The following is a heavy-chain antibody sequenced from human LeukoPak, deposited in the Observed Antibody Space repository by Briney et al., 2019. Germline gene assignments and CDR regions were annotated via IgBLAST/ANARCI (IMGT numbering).Heavy chain of an antibody. D-gene: IGHD2-15*01. J-gene: IGHJ5*02. CDR2: IYYSGST. Sequence: SETLSLTCSVSGGSISGYYWSWIRQPPGKGLEWIGYIYYSGSTNYNPSLKSRVTISVDTSKNQFSLKLSSVTAADTAVYYCARSGPVVADYNWFDPWGQGTLVTVSS. CDR3: ARSGPVVADYNWFDP. V-gene: IGHV4-59*01. CDR1: GGSISGYY.